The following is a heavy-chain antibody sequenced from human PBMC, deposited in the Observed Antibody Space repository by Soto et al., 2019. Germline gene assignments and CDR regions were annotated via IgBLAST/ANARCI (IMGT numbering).Heavy chain of an antibody. CDR1: GYNFSTYA. D-gene: IGHD1-26*01. CDR2: INTGNGNT. J-gene: IGHJ6*02. Sequence: GASVKVSCQDSGYNFSTYALLWVRQAPGQGLEWMGWINTGNGNTKYSQKFQGRVTMTRDTSASTAFLELSSLKSEDTAVYYCARGERSYYFYYGMDVWGQGSTVTVAS. CDR3: ARGERSYYFYYGMDV. V-gene: IGHV1-3*04.